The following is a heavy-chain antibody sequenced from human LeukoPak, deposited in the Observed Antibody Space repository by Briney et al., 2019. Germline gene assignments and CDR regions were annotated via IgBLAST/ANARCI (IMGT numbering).Heavy chain of an antibody. CDR3: ARGGGHLDC. J-gene: IGHJ4*02. Sequence: GGSLRLSCAASGFIFSSYAMSWVRQAPGKGLEWVANIKQDGSDKYYLTSVRGRFTISRDNAKNSLSLQMNSLRVEDTAVYYCARGGGHLDCWGQGTLVTVSS. CDR1: GFIFSSYA. D-gene: IGHD4-23*01. V-gene: IGHV3-7*03. CDR2: IKQDGSDK.